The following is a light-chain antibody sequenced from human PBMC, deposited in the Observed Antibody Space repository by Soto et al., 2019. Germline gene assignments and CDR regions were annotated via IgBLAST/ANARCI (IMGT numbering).Light chain of an antibody. CDR2: DVS. V-gene: IGLV2-8*01. J-gene: IGLJ1*01. CDR1: SSGVGGSDY. Sequence: QSVLTQPPSASGSPGQSVTISCTGTSSGVGGSDYVSWYQHHPGKAPKLMIYDVSKRPSGVPDRFSGSKSGNMASLTVSGLQADDEADYYCISHVGHSNVFGTGTKVTVL. CDR3: ISHVGHSNV.